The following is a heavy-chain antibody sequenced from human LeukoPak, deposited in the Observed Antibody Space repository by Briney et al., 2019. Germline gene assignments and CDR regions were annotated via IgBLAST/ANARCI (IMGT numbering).Heavy chain of an antibody. J-gene: IGHJ4*02. CDR1: GFTFSSYG. D-gene: IGHD1-26*01. V-gene: IGHV3-30*02. Sequence: GGSLRLSCAASGFTFSSYGMHWVRQAPGKGLEWVAFIRYDGSNKYYADSVKGRFTISRDNSKNTLYLQMNSLRAEDTAVYYCAKDFHGNGIVGAIDYWGQGTLVTVSS. CDR3: AKDFHGNGIVGAIDY. CDR2: IRYDGSNK.